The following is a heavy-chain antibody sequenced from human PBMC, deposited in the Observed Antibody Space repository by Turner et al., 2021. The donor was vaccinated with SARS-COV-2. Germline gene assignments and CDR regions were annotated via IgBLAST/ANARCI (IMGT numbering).Heavy chain of an antibody. CDR1: GFTFSTYA. CDR2: ISGSGSST. D-gene: IGHD1-1*01. CDR3: ARTPRNRYDSYYFFMDV. V-gene: IGHV3-23*01. Sequence: EVQLLESGGDLVQPGESLRLSCAASGFTFSTYAMSWVRQDPGEGLEWVSGISGSGSSTYYADSVKGRFTISRANSNNTLFLQMNSLRAEDTAVYACARTPRNRYDSYYFFMDVWGKGSTVTVSS. J-gene: IGHJ6*03.